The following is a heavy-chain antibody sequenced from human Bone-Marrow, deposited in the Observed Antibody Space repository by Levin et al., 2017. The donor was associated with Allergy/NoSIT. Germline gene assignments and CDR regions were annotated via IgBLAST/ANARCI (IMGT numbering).Heavy chain of an antibody. D-gene: IGHD2-2*01. CDR1: GYTFTDQG. V-gene: IGHV1-18*01. CDR2: ISAYNGNT. J-gene: IGHJ4*02. CDR3: AREKISADLDY. Sequence: GASVKVSCKASGYTFTDQGFSWVRQAPGQGLEWMGWISAYNGNTNYAREFQGRVTMTRDTSTNTAYMELRSLTSDDTAVYYCAREKISADLDYWGQGTLVIVSS.